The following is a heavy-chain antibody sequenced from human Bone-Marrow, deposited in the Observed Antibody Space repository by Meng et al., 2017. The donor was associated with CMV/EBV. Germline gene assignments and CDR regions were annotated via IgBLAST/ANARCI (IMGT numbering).Heavy chain of an antibody. D-gene: IGHD2-2*01. J-gene: IGHJ4*02. Sequence: GGSLRLSCAASGFTFDDYAMHWVRQAPGKGLEWVSGISWNSGSMVYADSVKGRFIISRDNAKNSLFLQMNSLRAEDTAVYYCARAKDCSSTTCYGDYWGQGTLVTVSS. CDR3: ARAKDCSSTTCYGDY. CDR2: ISWNSGSM. CDR1: GFTFDDYA. V-gene: IGHV3-9*01.